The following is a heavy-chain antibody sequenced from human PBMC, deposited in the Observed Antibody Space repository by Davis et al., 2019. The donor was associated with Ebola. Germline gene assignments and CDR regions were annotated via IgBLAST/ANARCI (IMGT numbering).Heavy chain of an antibody. V-gene: IGHV4-59*08. CDR1: GGSISSYY. J-gene: IGHJ6*04. CDR2: IYYSGST. CDR3: ARASKIAVAAHYYYYYGMDV. Sequence: SETLSLTCTVSGGSISSYYWSWIRQPPGKGLEWIGYIYYSGSTNYNPSLKSRVTISVDTSKNQFSLKLSSVTAADTAVYYCARASKIAVAAHYYYYYGMDVWGKGTTVTVSS. D-gene: IGHD6-19*01.